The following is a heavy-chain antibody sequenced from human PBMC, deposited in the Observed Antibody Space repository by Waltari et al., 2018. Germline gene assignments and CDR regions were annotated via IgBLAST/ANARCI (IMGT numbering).Heavy chain of an antibody. Sequence: QIQLVQSGAEGKKPGASVKVSCKTSGYSFTSYGISWVRQAPGQGLAWMGWISGKNVKTIYAQKLQGRVTMTTDTSTSTAYMELRSLRSDDTAVYYCARDPDIVVVPSAALQGWFDPWGQGTLVTVSS. D-gene: IGHD2-2*01. V-gene: IGHV1-18*01. CDR3: ARDPDIVVVPSAALQGWFDP. CDR2: ISGKNVKT. CDR1: GYSFTSYG. J-gene: IGHJ5*02.